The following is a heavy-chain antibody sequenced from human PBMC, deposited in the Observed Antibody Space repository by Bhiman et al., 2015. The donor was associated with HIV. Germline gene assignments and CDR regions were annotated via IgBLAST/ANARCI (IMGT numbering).Heavy chain of an antibody. CDR2: ISSRNYYK. V-gene: IGHV3-21*01. CDR3: ARDIGIPLSSGSLFQY. CDR1: GFTFSSYV. D-gene: IGHD1-26*01. Sequence: EVQLLESGGGLVQPGGSLRLSCAASGFTFSSYVMSWVRQAPGKGLEWVSSISSRNYYKYYEEYADSVKGRFTISRDDAKNSLYLQMNSLRAEDTAVYYCARDIGIPLSSGSLFQYWGQGILVTVSS. J-gene: IGHJ4*02.